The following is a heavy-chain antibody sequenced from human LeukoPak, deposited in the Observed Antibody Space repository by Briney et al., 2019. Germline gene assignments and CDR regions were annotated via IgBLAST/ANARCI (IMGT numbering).Heavy chain of an antibody. D-gene: IGHD2-21*02. J-gene: IGHJ5*02. CDR2: IYHSGST. V-gene: IGHV4-30-2*01. Sequence: KPSQTLSLTCAVSGGSISSGGYSWSWIRQPPGKGLEWIGYIYHSGSTYYNPSLKSQVTISVGRSKNQFSLKLSSVTAADTAVYYCARDCGGDCPLDPWGQGTLVTVSS. CDR3: ARDCGGDCPLDP. CDR1: GGSISSGGYS.